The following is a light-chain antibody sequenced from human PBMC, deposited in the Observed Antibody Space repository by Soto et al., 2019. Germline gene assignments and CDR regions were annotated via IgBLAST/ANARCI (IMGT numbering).Light chain of an antibody. CDR3: QKYNGAPPET. CDR2: AAF. J-gene: IGKJ3*01. CDR1: QGISNY. Sequence: DIQMTQSPSSLSATVGDRVTITCRASQGISNYLAWHQQKPGKVPKLLIYAAFTLQPAVPSRFSGSGSGTDFTLTISSLQPEDVATYYCQKYNGAPPETFGPGTKVAIK. V-gene: IGKV1-27*01.